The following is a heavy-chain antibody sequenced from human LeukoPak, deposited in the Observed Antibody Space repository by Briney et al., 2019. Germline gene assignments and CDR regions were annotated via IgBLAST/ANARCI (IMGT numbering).Heavy chain of an antibody. CDR1: AGSIISSSYY. V-gene: IGHV4-39*07. CDR3: ARAITADSSGYYSRQYYYMDV. CDR2: IYYSGST. J-gene: IGHJ6*03. Sequence: SETLSLTCTVSAGSIISSSYYYGGLRHPPGEVLEWIGNIYYSGSTNYNPSLKSRVTISVDTAKNSLSLQLNSVTAADTAVYYCARAITADSSGYYSRQYYYMDVWGKGTTVTISS. D-gene: IGHD3-22*01.